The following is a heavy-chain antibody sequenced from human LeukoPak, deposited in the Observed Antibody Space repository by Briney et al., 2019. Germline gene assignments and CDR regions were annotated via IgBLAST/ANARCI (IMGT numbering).Heavy chain of an antibody. V-gene: IGHV3-74*01. Sequence: GGSLRLSCAASGFTFSSFWMHWVRQAPGKGVGWVSRVNGDGSSTTYADSVKGRFTISRDSAKNTVYLQMNSLRAEDTAVYYCARPQHGDLYAFDIWGHGTMVTVSS. CDR2: VNGDGSST. J-gene: IGHJ3*02. CDR3: ARPQHGDLYAFDI. CDR1: GFTFSSFW. D-gene: IGHD4-17*01.